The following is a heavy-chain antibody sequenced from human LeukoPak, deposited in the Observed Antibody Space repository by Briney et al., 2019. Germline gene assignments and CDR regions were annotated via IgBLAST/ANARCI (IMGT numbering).Heavy chain of an antibody. J-gene: IGHJ4*02. Sequence: PGGSLRLSCAASGFAFSSYSMNWVRQAPGKGLEWVSYITGSSSTIYYADSVKGRFTISRDNAKNSLYLQMNSLRAEDTAVYYCARGRLYYYGSGSYWDYWGQGTLVTVSS. V-gene: IGHV3-48*01. CDR3: ARGRLYYYGSGSYWDY. CDR2: ITGSSSTI. D-gene: IGHD3-10*01. CDR1: GFAFSSYS.